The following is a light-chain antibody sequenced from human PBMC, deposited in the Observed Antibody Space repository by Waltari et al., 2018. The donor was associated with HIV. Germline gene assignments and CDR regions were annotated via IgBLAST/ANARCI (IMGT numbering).Light chain of an antibody. CDR1: SSDVGGPKY. CDR2: EVN. Sequence: QSALTQPPSASGSPGQSVTISCTGTSSDVGGPKYVSWYQQYPGKAPKLMIYEVNKRPSGVPDRFSGSKSANTASLTVSGLQADDEADYYCNSYAGSNNWVFGGGTKLTVL. CDR3: NSYAGSNNWV. V-gene: IGLV2-8*01. J-gene: IGLJ3*02.